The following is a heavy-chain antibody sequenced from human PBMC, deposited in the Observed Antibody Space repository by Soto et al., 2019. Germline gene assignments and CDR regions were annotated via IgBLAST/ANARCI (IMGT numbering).Heavy chain of an antibody. D-gene: IGHD1-26*01. CDR1: GFTFTNAW. Sequence: EVQLVESGGGLVTPGGSLRLSCAASGFTFTNAWMNWVRQAPGKGLEWVGLIKMKSEGATTHYAAPVNGRFTISRDDSKQTLYLQMSNLKTEDTAVYYCTTLGSHYFYHNFDVWGQGTTVTVP. V-gene: IGHV3-15*07. CDR2: IKMKSEGATT. CDR3: TTLGSHYFYHNFDV. J-gene: IGHJ6*02.